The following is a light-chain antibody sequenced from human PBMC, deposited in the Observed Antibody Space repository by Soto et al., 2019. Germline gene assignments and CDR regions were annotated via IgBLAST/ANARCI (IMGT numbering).Light chain of an antibody. J-gene: IGKJ1*01. V-gene: IGKV3-11*01. CDR1: QSISSY. Sequence: EAVLTQSPDTLPLPPGECGTLSCRASQSISSYLAWYQQKPGQAPRLLIYDASSRATGIPARFSGSGSGTDFTLTISSLEPEDFAVYYCQQLTDWPPQWTFGQGTKVDIK. CDR2: DAS. CDR3: QQLTDWPPQWT.